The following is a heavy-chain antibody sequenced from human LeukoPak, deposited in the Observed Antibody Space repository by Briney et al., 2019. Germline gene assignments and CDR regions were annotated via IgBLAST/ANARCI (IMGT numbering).Heavy chain of an antibody. Sequence: GGSLRLSCVASGFTFSSYWMIWVRQAPGKGLEWVANIKQDGSEKYYVDSVKGRFTIYRDNAKNSLYLQMNSLRVEDTAVYYCARDGQQLGFWGQGTLVIVSS. CDR3: ARDGQQLGF. CDR2: IKQDGSEK. D-gene: IGHD6-13*01. J-gene: IGHJ4*02. V-gene: IGHV3-7*04. CDR1: GFTFSSYW.